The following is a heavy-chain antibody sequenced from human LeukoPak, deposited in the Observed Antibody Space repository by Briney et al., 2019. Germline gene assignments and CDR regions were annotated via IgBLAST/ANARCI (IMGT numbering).Heavy chain of an antibody. D-gene: IGHD4-11*01. Sequence: PGGSLRLSCAASGFTFSSYWMHWVRQAPGKGLVWVSRINSGGSSTSYADSVKGRFTISRDNAKNTLYLQMNSLRAEDTAVYYCARASYSNYGPWFDPWGQGTLVTVSS. CDR3: ARASYSNYGPWFDP. J-gene: IGHJ5*02. CDR2: INSGGSST. CDR1: GFTFSSYW. V-gene: IGHV3-74*01.